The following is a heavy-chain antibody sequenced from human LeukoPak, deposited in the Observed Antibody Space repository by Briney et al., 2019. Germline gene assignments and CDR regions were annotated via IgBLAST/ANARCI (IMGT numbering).Heavy chain of an antibody. CDR1: GFTFSSYG. J-gene: IGHJ5*02. Sequence: GSLRLSCAASGFTFSSYGMHWVRQAPGKGLEWVAVISYDGSNKYYADSVKGRFTISRDNSKNTLYLQMNSLRAEDTAVYYCARDILWFGGNWFDPWGQGTLVTVSS. D-gene: IGHD3-10*01. CDR2: ISYDGSNK. V-gene: IGHV3-30*03. CDR3: ARDILWFGGNWFDP.